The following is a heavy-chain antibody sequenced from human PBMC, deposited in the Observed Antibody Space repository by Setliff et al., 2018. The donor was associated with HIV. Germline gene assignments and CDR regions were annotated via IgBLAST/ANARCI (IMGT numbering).Heavy chain of an antibody. V-gene: IGHV4-59*01. J-gene: IGHJ3*02. Sequence: TLSLTCTVSGGSMSSYYWSWIRQPPGKGLEWVGYIYYSGSTNYNPSLKSRVSISVVTSKNQFSLKLSSVTAADTAMYYCGRVGFGELFGAFDIWGQGIMVTVSS. CDR1: GGSMSSYY. CDR2: IYYSGST. D-gene: IGHD3-10*01. CDR3: GRVGFGELFGAFDI.